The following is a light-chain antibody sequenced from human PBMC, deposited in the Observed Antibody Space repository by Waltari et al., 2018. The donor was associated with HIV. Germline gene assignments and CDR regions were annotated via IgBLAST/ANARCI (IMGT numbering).Light chain of an antibody. CDR1: SSDIGSYNL. J-gene: IGLJ3*02. CDR3: CSYAGSNTGVL. V-gene: IGLV2-23*02. CDR2: EVT. Sequence: QSALTQPASVSGSPGQSLTISCTGTSSDIGSYNLVSCYQHHPGKAPKLMIYEVTKRPSGVSNRFSGSKSGNTASLTISGLQAEDEADYYCCSYAGSNTGVLFGGGTKLTVL.